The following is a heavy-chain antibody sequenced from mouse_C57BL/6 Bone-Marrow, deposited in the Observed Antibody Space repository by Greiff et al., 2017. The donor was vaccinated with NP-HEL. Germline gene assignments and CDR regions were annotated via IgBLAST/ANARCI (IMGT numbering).Heavy chain of an antibody. V-gene: IGHV1-54*01. CDR1: GYAFTNYL. CDR3: ARWVMGGYGSSYGLDYFDY. Sequence: VQLQQSGAELVRPGTSVKVSCKASGYAFTNYLIEWVKQRPGQGLEWIGVINPGSGGTNYNEKFKGKATLTADKSSSTAYMQLSSLTSEDSAVYFCARWVMGGYGSSYGLDYFDYWGQGTTLTVSS. D-gene: IGHD1-1*01. J-gene: IGHJ2*01. CDR2: INPGSGGT.